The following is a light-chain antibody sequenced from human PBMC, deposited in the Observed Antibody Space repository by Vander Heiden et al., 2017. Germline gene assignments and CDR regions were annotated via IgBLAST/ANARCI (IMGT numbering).Light chain of an antibody. V-gene: IGLV3-21*02. CDR1: TIGSKS. J-gene: IGLJ2*01. CDR2: DDS. CDR3: QVWDSSSDHVV. Sequence: SYVLTQPPSVSVAPGQTARITCGGNTIGSKSVHWSQQKPGQAPVLVVYDDSDRPSGIPEGCSGSNSGNTATVTISRVEAGDEADYYCQVWDSSSDHVVFGGGTKLTVL.